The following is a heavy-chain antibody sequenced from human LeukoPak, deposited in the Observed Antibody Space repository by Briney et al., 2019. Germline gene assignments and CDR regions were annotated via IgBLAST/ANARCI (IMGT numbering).Heavy chain of an antibody. Sequence: ASVKVSCKASGGTFSNYAISWVRQAPGQGLEWMGIINPSGGSTSYAQKFQGRVTMTRDTSTSTVYMELSSLRSEDTAVYYCARDRGDASAFDIWGQGTMVTVSS. CDR1: GGTFSNYA. J-gene: IGHJ3*02. D-gene: IGHD3-10*01. CDR3: ARDRGDASAFDI. V-gene: IGHV1-46*01. CDR2: INPSGGST.